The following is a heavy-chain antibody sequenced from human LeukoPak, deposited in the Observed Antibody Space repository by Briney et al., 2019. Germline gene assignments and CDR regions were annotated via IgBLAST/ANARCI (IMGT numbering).Heavy chain of an antibody. D-gene: IGHD1-26*01. J-gene: IGHJ4*02. CDR2: IIPIFGTA. CDR3: ARDMVVGATTYFDY. V-gene: IGHV1-69*13. CDR1: GGTFSSYA. Sequence: SVKVSCKASGGTFSSYAISWVRQAPGQGLEWMGGIIPIFGTANYAQKFQGRVTITADESTSTAYMELSSLGSEDTAAYYCARDMVVGATTYFDYWGQGTLVTVSS.